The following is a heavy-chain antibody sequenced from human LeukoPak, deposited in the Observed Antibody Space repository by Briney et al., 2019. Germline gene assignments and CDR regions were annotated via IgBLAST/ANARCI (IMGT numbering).Heavy chain of an antibody. CDR3: ARLGSDYYGSGSYYP. CDR2: IYYSGST. Sequence: SETLSLTCTVFGGSISSYYWSWIRQPPGKGLEWIGYIYYSGSTNYNPSLKSRVTISVDMSKNQFSLKLSSVTAADTAVYYCARLGSDYYGSGSYYPWGQGTLVTVSS. CDR1: GGSISSYY. V-gene: IGHV4-59*08. J-gene: IGHJ4*02. D-gene: IGHD3-10*01.